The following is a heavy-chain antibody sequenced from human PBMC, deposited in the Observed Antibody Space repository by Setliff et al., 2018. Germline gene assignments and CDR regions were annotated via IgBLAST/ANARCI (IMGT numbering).Heavy chain of an antibody. V-gene: IGHV3-23*01. J-gene: IGHJ4*02. CDR3: AKDRVNDGVWDFDS. Sequence: PGGSLRLSWEPSGFSFGAFTMNWVRQAPGKGLEWVSGIIQSGATFYADSVKGRFTISRDNSKSSVFLHINSVTAEDTAIYYCAKDRVNDGVWDFDSWGPGILVTVSS. D-gene: IGHD2-8*01. CDR1: GFSFGAFT. CDR2: IIQSGAT.